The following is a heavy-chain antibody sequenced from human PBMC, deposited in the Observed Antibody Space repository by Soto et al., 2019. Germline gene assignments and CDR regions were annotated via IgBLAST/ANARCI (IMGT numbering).Heavy chain of an antibody. V-gene: IGHV3-33*08. Sequence: QVQLVESGGGVVQPGGSLRLSCAASGFTFSRYGMHWVRQAPGKGLEWVAVIWYDGSKTYYADSVKGRFTISRDSSKNTVHLQMNSLRAEDTALYYCARDMDSYSYFSRFDPWGQGTLVTVSS. CDR3: ARDMDSYSYFSRFDP. D-gene: IGHD3-16*02. J-gene: IGHJ5*02. CDR1: GFTFSRYG. CDR2: IWYDGSKT.